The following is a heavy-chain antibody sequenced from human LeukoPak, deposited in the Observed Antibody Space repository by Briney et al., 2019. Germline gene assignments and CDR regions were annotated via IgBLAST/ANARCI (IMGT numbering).Heavy chain of an antibody. CDR1: GGTFSSYA. J-gene: IGHJ4*02. CDR2: IIPIFGTA. CDR3: ARGGPYYYDSSGYSFDY. Sequence: ASVKVSRKASGGTFSSYAISWVRQAPGQGLEWMGGIIPIFGTANYAQKFQGRVTITADESTSTAYMELSSLRSEDTAVYYCARGGPYYYDSSGYSFDYWGQGTLVTVSS. V-gene: IGHV1-69*13. D-gene: IGHD3-22*01.